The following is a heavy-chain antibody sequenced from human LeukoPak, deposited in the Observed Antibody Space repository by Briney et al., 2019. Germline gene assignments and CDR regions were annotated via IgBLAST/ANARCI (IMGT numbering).Heavy chain of an antibody. CDR2: VDPEGGET. V-gene: IGHV1-69-2*01. Sequence: ASVKISCKASGYTFTDYYIHWVQQAPGKGFEGMGRVDPEGGETIYAENFQGRLTITADTSTDTAYMDLSSLTSEDAAVYYCAPRGVATAYWGQGTLVTVSS. CDR1: GYTFTDYY. D-gene: IGHD5-12*01. J-gene: IGHJ4*02. CDR3: APRGVATAY.